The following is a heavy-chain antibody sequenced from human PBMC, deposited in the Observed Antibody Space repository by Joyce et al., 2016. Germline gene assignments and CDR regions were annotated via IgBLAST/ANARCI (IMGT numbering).Heavy chain of an antibody. CDR1: GFSLSTSGVG. Sequence: QVTLKESGPTLVKPTQTLTLTCTFSGFSLSTSGVGVGWLRQSPGKALEWLALIYWDDDKRYSSSLKSRLTITKDTSKNQVVLTMTNMDPVDTATYYCAHAPATDRYYGMDVWGQGTTVTVSS. V-gene: IGHV2-5*02. J-gene: IGHJ6*02. CDR2: IYWDDDK. CDR3: AHAPATDRYYGMDV. D-gene: IGHD6-25*01.